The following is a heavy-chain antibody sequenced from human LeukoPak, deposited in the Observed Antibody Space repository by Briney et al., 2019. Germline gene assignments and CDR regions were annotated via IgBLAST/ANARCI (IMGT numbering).Heavy chain of an antibody. CDR3: ARGPSIAAAGKEEENWFDP. Sequence: GGSLRLSCAASGFTFSSYGMHWVRQAPGKGLEWVGVISYDGSNKYYADSVKGRFTISRDNSKNTLYLQMNSLRAEDTAVYYCARGPSIAAAGKEEENWFDPWGQGTLVTVSS. CDR2: ISYDGSNK. D-gene: IGHD6-13*01. CDR1: GFTFSSYG. J-gene: IGHJ5*02. V-gene: IGHV3-30*03.